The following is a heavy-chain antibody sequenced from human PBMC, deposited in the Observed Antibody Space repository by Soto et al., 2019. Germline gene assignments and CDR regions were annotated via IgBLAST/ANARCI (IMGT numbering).Heavy chain of an antibody. CDR1: GFTFGSYA. CDR3: ARETYSGYDPSPFDY. CDR2: IDKTGVST. V-gene: IGHV3-23*01. Sequence: GGSLRLSCAASGFTFGSYAMSWVRQAPGKGLEWVSTIDKTGVSTYYADSVKGRFTISRDNSKQTLYLQMISLRAEDTAVYYCARETYSGYDPSPFDYWGQGT. J-gene: IGHJ4*02. D-gene: IGHD5-12*01.